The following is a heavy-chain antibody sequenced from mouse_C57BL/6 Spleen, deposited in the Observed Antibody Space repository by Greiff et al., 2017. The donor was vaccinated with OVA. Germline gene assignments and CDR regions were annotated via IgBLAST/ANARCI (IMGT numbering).Heavy chain of an antibody. J-gene: IGHJ2*01. CDR1: GYTFTSYW. V-gene: IGHV1-50*01. Sequence: QVQLQQSGAELVKPGASVKLSCKASGYTFTSYWMQWVKQRPGQGLEWIGEIDPSDSYTNYNQKFKGKATLTVDTSSSTAYMQLSSLTSEDSAVYYCARYRNWDWGQGTTLTVSS. D-gene: IGHD4-1*01. CDR2: IDPSDSYT. CDR3: ARYRNWD.